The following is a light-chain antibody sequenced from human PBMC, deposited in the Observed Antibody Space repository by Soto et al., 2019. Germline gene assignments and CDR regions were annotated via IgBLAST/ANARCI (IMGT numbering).Light chain of an antibody. CDR1: SSNIGSDT. CDR3: AAWDDSLHGGV. Sequence: QSVLTQPPSASGTPGQRVTMSCSGSSSNIGSDTVNWYQQLPGAAPKLLIYSNNQRPSGVPDRFSGSKSGTSASLAISGRQSEDEADYHCAAWDDSLHGGVFGGGTKVTVL. J-gene: IGLJ3*02. V-gene: IGLV1-44*01. CDR2: SNN.